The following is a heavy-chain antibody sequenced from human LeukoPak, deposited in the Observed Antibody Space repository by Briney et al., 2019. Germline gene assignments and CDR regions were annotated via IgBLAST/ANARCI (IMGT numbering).Heavy chain of an antibody. J-gene: IGHJ4*02. V-gene: IGHV3-20*04. CDR1: GFTFSSYG. Sequence: GGSLRLSCAASGFTFSSYGMSWVRQAPGKGLEWVSGINWNGGSTGYADSVKGRFTISRDNSKNTLSLHMNSLRAEDTALYYCAKWFLPIAPAGTEVFWGQGTLVTVSS. D-gene: IGHD6-13*01. CDR3: AKWFLPIAPAGTEVF. CDR2: INWNGGST.